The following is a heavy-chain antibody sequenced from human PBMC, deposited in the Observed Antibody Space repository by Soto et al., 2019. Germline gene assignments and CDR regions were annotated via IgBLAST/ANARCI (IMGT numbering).Heavy chain of an antibody. V-gene: IGHV3-13*01. CDR2: IGTAGDT. D-gene: IGHD6-19*01. CDR1: GFTFSSYD. CDR3: ARSSAVYYYHGMDV. Sequence: GVSLRLSCAASGFTFSSYDMHWVRQATGKGLEWVSAIGTAGDTYYPGSVKGRFTISRENAKNSLYLQMNSLRAGDTAVYYCARSSAVYYYHGMDVWGQGTTVTVSS. J-gene: IGHJ6*02.